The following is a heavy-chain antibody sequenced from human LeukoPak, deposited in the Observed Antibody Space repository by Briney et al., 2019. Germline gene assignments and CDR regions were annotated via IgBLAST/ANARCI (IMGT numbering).Heavy chain of an antibody. CDR2: LYNGGST. J-gene: IGHJ4*02. D-gene: IGHD1-26*01. V-gene: IGHV3-66*04. Sequence: GGSLRLSCAASGFTFSSYAMSWVRQAPGKGLEWVSVLYNGGSTYYADSVKGRFIISRDNSKNTVYLQMSSLRPEDTAVYYCARQDSGSYFAYWGQGTLVIVSS. CDR3: ARQDSGSYFAY. CDR1: GFTFSSYA.